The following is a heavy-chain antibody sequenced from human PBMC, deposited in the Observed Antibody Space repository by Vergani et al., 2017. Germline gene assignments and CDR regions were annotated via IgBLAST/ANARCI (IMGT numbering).Heavy chain of an antibody. CDR1: GFTLSSYG. CDR2: ISSDGSNK. D-gene: IGHD3-16*01. J-gene: IGHJ1*01. V-gene: IGHV3-30*18. Sequence: QVQLVESGGGVVQPGRSLRLSCAAFGFTLSSYGLHSVRQAPGNGLGWVAVISSDGSNKYYADSWKGRFTISRDNSKNALYLQMNSLRAEDTAVYYCAKDRGGGASLQHWGQGTLVTVSS. CDR3: AKDRGGGASLQH.